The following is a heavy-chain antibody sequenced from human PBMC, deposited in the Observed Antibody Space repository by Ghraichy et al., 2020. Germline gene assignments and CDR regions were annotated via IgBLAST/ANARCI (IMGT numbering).Heavy chain of an antibody. V-gene: IGHV3-23*01. CDR2: ISGSGSST. Sequence: GGSLRLSCAASGFTFSNYAMSWVRQAPGKGLEWVSGISGSGSSTYSADSVQGRFIISRDSSKNTLYLQMNSLTAEDTAVYFCAKDKQERGYGMDVWGQGTTVTVSS. D-gene: IGHD3-16*01. CDR3: AKDKQERGYGMDV. CDR1: GFTFSNYA. J-gene: IGHJ6*02.